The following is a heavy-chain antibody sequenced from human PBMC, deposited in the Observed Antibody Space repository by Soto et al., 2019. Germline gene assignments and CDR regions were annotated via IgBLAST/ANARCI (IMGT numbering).Heavy chain of an antibody. V-gene: IGHV4-39*01. J-gene: IGHJ6*03. CDR3: ARVYFDFWSGSYYYYMHV. CDR2: IYYSGST. D-gene: IGHD3-3*01. CDR1: GGSVSSSSHY. Sequence: QLQLQESGPGLVKPSETLSLTCIVSGGSVSSSSHYWGGIRQPPGKGLEWIGSIYYSGSTYYSPSLKSRDTISADTSNNQFSLKLTSVTAADTAVYYCARVYFDFWSGSYYYYMHVWGRGTTVTVSS.